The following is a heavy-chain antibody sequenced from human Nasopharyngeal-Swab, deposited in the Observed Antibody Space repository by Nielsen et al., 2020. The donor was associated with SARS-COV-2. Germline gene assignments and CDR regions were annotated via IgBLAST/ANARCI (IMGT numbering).Heavy chain of an antibody. CDR2: IWYDGSNK. CDR3: AAAPSGDYGGY. J-gene: IGHJ4*02. Sequence: GESLKISCAASGFTFSNYGMHWVRQAPGKGLEWMAVIWYDGSNKYYADSVKGRFTISRDNSKNTVYLQMSSLRGEDTAVYYCAAAPSGDYGGYWGQGTLVTVSS. V-gene: IGHV3-33*01. D-gene: IGHD4-23*01. CDR1: GFTFSNYG.